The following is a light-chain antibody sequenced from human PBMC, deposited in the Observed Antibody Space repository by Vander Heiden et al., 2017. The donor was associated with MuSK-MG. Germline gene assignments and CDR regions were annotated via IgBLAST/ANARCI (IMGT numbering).Light chain of an antibody. J-gene: IGLJ2*01. CDR1: KLENKN. CDR3: QAWDSTSVV. V-gene: IGLV3-1*01. CDR2: QDS. Sequence: SSQLPHPPSASVSPGQTASITCFGDKLENKNACWYQQKPGQSPVLVIFQDSERPSGIPERFSGSNSGITATLTISGTQAMDEADYYCQAWDSTSVVFGGGTRLTVL.